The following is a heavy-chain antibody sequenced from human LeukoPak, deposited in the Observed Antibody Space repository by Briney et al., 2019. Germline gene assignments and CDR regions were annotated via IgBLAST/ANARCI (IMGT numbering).Heavy chain of an antibody. CDR1: GDSISSSSDY. J-gene: IGHJ4*02. D-gene: IGHD5-12*01. V-gene: IGHV4-39*07. CDR2: FYYSGTT. Sequence: PSETLSLTCTVSGDSISSSSDYWGWIRQPPGKGLEWIGSFYYSGTTYYNPSLKSRVTISVDTSKNQFSLKLSSVTAADTAVYYCARDLFLPSGYASNPFDYWGQGTLVTVSS. CDR3: ARDLFLPSGYASNPFDY.